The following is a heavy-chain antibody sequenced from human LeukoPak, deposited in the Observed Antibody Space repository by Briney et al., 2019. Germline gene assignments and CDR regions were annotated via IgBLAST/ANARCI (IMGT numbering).Heavy chain of an antibody. V-gene: IGHV3-30-3*01. Sequence: GGSLRLSCAASGFTFSSYAMHWVRQAPGKGLEWVAVISYDGSNKYYADSVKGRFTISRDNSKNTLYLQMNSLRAEDTAVYYCARVFRGRGAAFDIWGQGTMVTVSS. CDR1: GFTFSSYA. CDR2: ISYDGSNK. D-gene: IGHD1-26*01. J-gene: IGHJ3*02. CDR3: ARVFRGRGAAFDI.